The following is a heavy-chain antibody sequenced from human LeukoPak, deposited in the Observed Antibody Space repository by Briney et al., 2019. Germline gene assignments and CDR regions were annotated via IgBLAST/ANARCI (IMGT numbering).Heavy chain of an antibody. CDR1: GSRFTSFW. Sequence: GESLKTSCKGSGSRFTSFWIGWGRQVPGKGLEWMGIIYPGDADTRYSPSFEGQVTISSDKSISTAYLQWSSLKASDNAMYYCARHYSSGYYYLDYWGQGTLVTVSS. J-gene: IGHJ4*02. CDR3: ARHYSSGYYYLDY. CDR2: IYPGDADT. D-gene: IGHD3-22*01. V-gene: IGHV5-51*01.